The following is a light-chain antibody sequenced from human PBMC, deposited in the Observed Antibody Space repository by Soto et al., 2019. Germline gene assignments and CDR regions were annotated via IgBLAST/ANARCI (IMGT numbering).Light chain of an antibody. CDR2: DVR. J-gene: IGLJ1*01. V-gene: IGLV2-14*01. CDR1: SSDVGGYNF. CDR3: SSYTRISTYV. Sequence: QSALTQPASVSGSPGQSITISCTGTSSDVGGYNFVSWYQQHPGKAPKLMIYDVRNRPSGVSNRFSGSKSVNTASLTISGLQAEDEADYYCSSYTRISTYVFGTGTKVTVL.